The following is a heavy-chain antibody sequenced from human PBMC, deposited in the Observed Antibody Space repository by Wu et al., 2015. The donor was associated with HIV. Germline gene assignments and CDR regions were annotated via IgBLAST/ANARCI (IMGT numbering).Heavy chain of an antibody. CDR2: IIPIFGTS. J-gene: IGHJ4*02. D-gene: IGHD6-13*01. Sequence: QVQLVQSGAEVKKPGSSVKVSCKASGGTFSSYAINWVRQAPGQGLEWMGRIIPIFGTSNYAQKFQGRVTITADASTNTAYMELSSLRSEDTAVYYCARVPDPXSSTWYNYFDYWGQGTLVTVSS. CDR1: GGTFSSYA. CDR3: ARVPDPXSSTWYNYFDY. V-gene: IGHV1-69*13.